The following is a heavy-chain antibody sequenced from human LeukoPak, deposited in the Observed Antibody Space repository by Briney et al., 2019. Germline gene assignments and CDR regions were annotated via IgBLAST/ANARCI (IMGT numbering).Heavy chain of an antibody. J-gene: IGHJ5*02. V-gene: IGHV5-51*01. CDR3: ARHFGSGSHQANWFDP. D-gene: IGHD3-10*01. Sequence: GESLKISCKGSGYSLTSHWIGWVRQMPGKGLEWMGIIYPADSDTRYSPSFQGQVTISADKSISTAYLQWSGLKASDTAMYYCARHFGSGSHQANWFDPWGQGTLVTVSS. CDR2: IYPADSDT. CDR1: GYSLTSHW.